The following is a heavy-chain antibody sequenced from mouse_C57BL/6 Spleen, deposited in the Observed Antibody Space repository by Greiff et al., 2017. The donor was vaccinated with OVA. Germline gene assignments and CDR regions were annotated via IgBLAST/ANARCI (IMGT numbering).Heavy chain of an antibody. D-gene: IGHD2-1*01. CDR3: AGNYAGGAWFAY. V-gene: IGHV1-64*01. Sequence: QVQLQQPGAELVKPGASVKLSCKASGYTFTSYWMHWVKQRPGQGLEWIGMIHPNSGSTNYNEKFKSKATLTVDKSSSTAYMQLSSLTSEDSAVYDCAGNYAGGAWFAYWGQGTLVTVSA. CDR2: IHPNSGST. CDR1: GYTFTSYW. J-gene: IGHJ3*01.